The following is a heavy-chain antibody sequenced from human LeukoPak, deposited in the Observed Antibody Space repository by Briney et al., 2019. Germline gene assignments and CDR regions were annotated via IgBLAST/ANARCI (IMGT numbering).Heavy chain of an antibody. D-gene: IGHD5-12*01. J-gene: IGHJ5*01. CDR1: GGSFSGYY. CDR2: INHSGST. CDR3: ARGEWLRSWFGY. Sequence: PSETLSLTCAVYGGSFSGYYWSWIRQPPGKGLEWIGEINHSGSTNYNPSLKSRVTISVDTSKNQFSLKLSSVTAADTAVYYCARGEWLRSWFGYWGQATLVTVSS. V-gene: IGHV4-34*01.